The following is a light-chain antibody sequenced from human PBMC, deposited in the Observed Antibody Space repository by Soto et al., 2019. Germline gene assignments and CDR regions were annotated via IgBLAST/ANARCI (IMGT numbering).Light chain of an antibody. Sequence: PGERATLSYRASQTVSSNFLAWYQQKPGQAPRLLIYGASHRATGVPDRFSGSGSGTEFTLTISRLEPEDFAVYFCQRFGDAPYTFGQGTKLETK. V-gene: IGKV3-20*01. J-gene: IGKJ2*01. CDR3: QRFGDAPYT. CDR1: QTVSSNF. CDR2: GAS.